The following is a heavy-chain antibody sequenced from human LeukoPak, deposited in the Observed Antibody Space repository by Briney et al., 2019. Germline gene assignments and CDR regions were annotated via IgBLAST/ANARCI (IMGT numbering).Heavy chain of an antibody. V-gene: IGHV3-74*03. CDR3: ARDKYGGNSNAFDI. Sequence: GGSLRLSCAASGFTFSRYWMHWVRQPPGKGRMWVSRISPDGSTTLYADSVKGRLTISRDNAKNTLFLQMNSLRAEDTAVYYCARDKYGGNSNAFDIWGQGTLVTVSS. CDR2: ISPDGSTT. D-gene: IGHD4-23*01. CDR1: GFTFSRYW. J-gene: IGHJ3*02.